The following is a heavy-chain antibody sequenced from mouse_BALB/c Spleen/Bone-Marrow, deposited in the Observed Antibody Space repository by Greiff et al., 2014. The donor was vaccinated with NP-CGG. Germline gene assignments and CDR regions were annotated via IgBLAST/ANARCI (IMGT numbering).Heavy chain of an antibody. V-gene: IGHV1-7*01. J-gene: IGHJ4*01. D-gene: IGHD2-1*01. CDR2: INPSTGYT. CDR3: ARGNSLYAMDY. CDR1: GYTFTSYW. Sequence: VQRVESGAELAKPGASEKMSCKASGYTFTSYWMHWVKQRPGQGLEWIGYINPSTGYTDYNQKFNDKATLTADKSSSTAYMQLSSLTSKDSAVYYCARGNSLYAMDYWGQGTSVTVSS.